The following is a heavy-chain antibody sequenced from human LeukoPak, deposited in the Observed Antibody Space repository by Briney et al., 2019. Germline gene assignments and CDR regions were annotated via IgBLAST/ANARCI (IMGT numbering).Heavy chain of an antibody. V-gene: IGHV4-34*01. CDR3: ARGITMVRGADL. J-gene: IGHJ4*02. CDR1: GGPISSYY. CDR2: INHSGST. Sequence: SETLSLTCTVSGGPISSYYWSWIRQPPGKGLEWIGEINHSGSTNYNPSLKSRVTISVDTSKNQFSLKLSSVTAADTAVYYCARGITMVRGADLWGQGTLVTVSS. D-gene: IGHD3-10*01.